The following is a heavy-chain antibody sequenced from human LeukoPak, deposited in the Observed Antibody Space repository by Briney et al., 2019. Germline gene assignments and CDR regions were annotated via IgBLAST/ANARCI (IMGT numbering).Heavy chain of an antibody. V-gene: IGHV4-34*01. CDR2: INHSGST. Sequence: SETLSLTCAVYGGSFSGYYWSWIRQPPGKGLEWIGEINHSGSTNYNPSLKSRVTISVDTSKNQFSLKLSSVTAADTAVYYCARRHGKDTAMVETYCYYGMDVWGQGTTVTVSS. J-gene: IGHJ6*02. D-gene: IGHD5-18*01. CDR1: GGSFSGYY. CDR3: ARRHGKDTAMVETYCYYGMDV.